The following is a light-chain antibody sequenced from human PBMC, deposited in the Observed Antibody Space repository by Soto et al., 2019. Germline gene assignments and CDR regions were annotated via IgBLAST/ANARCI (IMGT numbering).Light chain of an antibody. CDR1: QSVSGN. J-gene: IGKJ2*01. CDR2: GAS. V-gene: IGKV3-15*01. CDR3: QQYNNWPPYT. Sequence: EIVMTQSPATLSVSLGERATLSCRASQSVSGNLAWFQQRPGQAPRLLIYGASTRATGIPARFSGSGSGTEFTLTITSLQSEDFAFYYCQQYNNWPPYTFGQGTKLEIK.